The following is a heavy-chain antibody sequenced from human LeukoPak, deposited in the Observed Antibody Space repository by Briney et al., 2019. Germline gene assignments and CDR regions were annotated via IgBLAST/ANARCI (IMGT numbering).Heavy chain of an antibody. CDR3: ARGPSGSGVQGSLTYYYPLDV. V-gene: IGHV3-72*01. Sequence: PVGSLRLSCAASGFTLSDHYMEWVRQAPGKGLEWVGRTRNKVNSYTTEYAASVKGRFTISRDESKNSLSLQMNSPRSEDTAVYYGARGPSGSGVQGSLTYYYPLDVWGDGTGATVSS. CDR2: TRNKVNSYTT. CDR1: GFTLSDHY. J-gene: IGHJ6*04. D-gene: IGHD3-10*01.